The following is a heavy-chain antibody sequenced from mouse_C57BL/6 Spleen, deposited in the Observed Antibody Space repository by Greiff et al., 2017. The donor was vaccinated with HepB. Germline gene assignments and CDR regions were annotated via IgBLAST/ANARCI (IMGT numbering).Heavy chain of an antibody. V-gene: IGHV2-2*01. CDR2: IWSGGRT. CDR3: ARSGYDYYAMDY. J-gene: IGHJ4*01. D-gene: IGHD1-1*02. CDR1: GFSLTSYG. Sequence: VQLQQSGPGLVQPSQCLSITCTVSGFSLTSYGVHWVRQSPGKGLEWLGVIWSGGRTDYNAAFISRLSISKDNSKSHVFFKMNSLQADVTAIYYCARSGYDYYAMDYWGQGTSVTVSS.